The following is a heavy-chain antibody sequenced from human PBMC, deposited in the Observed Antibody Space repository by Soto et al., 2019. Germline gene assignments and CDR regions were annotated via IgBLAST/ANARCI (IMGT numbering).Heavy chain of an antibody. Sequence: EVQLLDSGGGLVQPGGCLRLSCAASGFTFSNYAMTWVRQGPGKGLEWVSGISGSGGRSYYADSVKGRFTISRDNSKSTLYLQMNSLRAEDTAVYYCAKAYFVWSSEQPYYFDYWGQGTLVTVSS. CDR3: AKAYFVWSSEQPYYFDY. D-gene: IGHD3-16*01. CDR1: GFTFSNYA. CDR2: ISGSGGRS. J-gene: IGHJ4*02. V-gene: IGHV3-23*01.